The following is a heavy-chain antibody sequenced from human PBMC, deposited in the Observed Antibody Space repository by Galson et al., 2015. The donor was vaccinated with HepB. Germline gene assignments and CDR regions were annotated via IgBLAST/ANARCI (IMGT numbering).Heavy chain of an antibody. J-gene: IGHJ6*03. Sequence: SVKVSCKASGYTFTSYGISWVRQAPGQGLEWMGWISAYNGNTNYAQKLQGRVTMTTDTSTSTAYMELRSLRSDDTAVYYCARIAATRHYYYMDVWGKGTTVTVSS. D-gene: IGHD2-15*01. CDR1: GYTFTSYG. CDR2: ISAYNGNT. CDR3: ARIAATRHYYYMDV. V-gene: IGHV1-18*01.